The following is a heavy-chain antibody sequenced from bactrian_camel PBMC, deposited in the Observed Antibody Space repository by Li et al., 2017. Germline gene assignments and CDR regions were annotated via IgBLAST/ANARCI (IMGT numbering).Heavy chain of an antibody. V-gene: IGHV3S40*01. CDR2: IDSTGGTT. Sequence: VQLVESGGGLVQPGGSLRLSCAASGFTFSSYAMSWVRQAPGKGLEWVSAIDSTGGTTYYADSVKGRFTISQDNAKNTVYLQMNSLKPEDTGMYYCAAARTPFSCCYWAPLDFDYRGQGTQVTVS. CDR3: AAARTPFSCCYWAPLDFDY. CDR1: GFTFSSYA. J-gene: IGHJ6*01. D-gene: IGHD2*01.